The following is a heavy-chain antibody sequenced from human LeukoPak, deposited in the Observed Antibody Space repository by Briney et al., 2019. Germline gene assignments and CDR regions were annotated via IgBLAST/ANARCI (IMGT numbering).Heavy chain of an antibody. CDR3: ASERYCSGGSCPAPFDY. CDR2: IWYDGSNK. V-gene: IGHV3-33*01. CDR1: GFTFSSYG. J-gene: IGHJ4*02. Sequence: PGGSLRLSCAASGFTFSSYGMHWVRQAPGKGLEWVAVIWYDGSNKYYADSVKGRFTISRDNSKTALYLKMDSLRAEDTAVYYCASERYCSGGSCPAPFDYWGQGTLVTVSS. D-gene: IGHD2-15*01.